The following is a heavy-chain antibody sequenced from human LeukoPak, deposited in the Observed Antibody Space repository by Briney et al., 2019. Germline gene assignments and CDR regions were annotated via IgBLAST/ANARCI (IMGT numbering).Heavy chain of an antibody. CDR1: GYTFTSYY. Sequence: ASVKVSCKASGYTFTSYYMHWVRQAPGQGLEWMGIINPSGGSTSYAQKFQGRVTMTRDTSTSTVYMELSSLRSEDTAVYYCSRAPYTKYCGGDCEGQAFDYWGQGTWSPSPQ. J-gene: IGHJ4*02. CDR3: SRAPYTKYCGGDCEGQAFDY. D-gene: IGHD2-21*02. V-gene: IGHV1-46*01. CDR2: INPSGGST.